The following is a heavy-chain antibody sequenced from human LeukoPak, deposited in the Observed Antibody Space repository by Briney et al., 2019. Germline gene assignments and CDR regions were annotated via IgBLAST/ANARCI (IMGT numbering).Heavy chain of an antibody. J-gene: IGHJ6*02. D-gene: IGHD3-3*01. CDR1: GGSISSNY. Sequence: SETLSLTCSVSGGSISSNYWSWIRQSPGKGPEWIGYIYYRGSTDYNPSLKSRVTMSVDASKNQFSLKLSSVTATDTAVYYCARQNYDEVNYYYYGLDVWGQGTTVTVSS. V-gene: IGHV4-59*08. CDR3: ARQNYDEVNYYYYGLDV. CDR2: IYYRGST.